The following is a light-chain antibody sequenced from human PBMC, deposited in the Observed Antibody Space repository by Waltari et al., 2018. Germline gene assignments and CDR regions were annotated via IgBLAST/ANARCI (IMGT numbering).Light chain of an antibody. CDR1: ASNIGNNV. J-gene: IGLJ3*02. CDR3: AAWDDSLNGRWV. Sequence: QSVLTQPPSASGTPGQGVTISCSGGASNIGNNVVNWYQQVPGKAPKLLIYRSDGRPAGFPDRFSGSKSGTSASLAISGLQSEDEADYYCAAWDDSLNGRWVFGGGTKVTVL. CDR2: RSD. V-gene: IGLV1-44*01.